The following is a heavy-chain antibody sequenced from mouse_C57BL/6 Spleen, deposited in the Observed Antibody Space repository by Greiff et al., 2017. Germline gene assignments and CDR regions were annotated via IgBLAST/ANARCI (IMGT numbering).Heavy chain of an antibody. D-gene: IGHD2-3*01. V-gene: IGHV14-2*01. Sequence: EVQLQQSGAELVKPGASVKLSCTASGFNIKDYYMHWVKQRTEQGLEWIGRIDPEDGDTKSAPKFQGKATITADTSSNTAYLQLHSLTSEDTAVDYCAKDDGYYEAWCAYWGQGTLVTVSA. J-gene: IGHJ3*01. CDR2: IDPEDGDT. CDR3: AKDDGYYEAWCAY. CDR1: GFNIKDYY.